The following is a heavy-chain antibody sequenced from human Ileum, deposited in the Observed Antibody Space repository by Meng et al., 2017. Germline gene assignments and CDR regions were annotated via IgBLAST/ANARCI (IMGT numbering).Heavy chain of an antibody. CDR1: VYTFTGYY. Sequence: ASVPVSCMASVYTFTGYYMHWVRQAPGQGLEWMGWINPNSGGTNYAQKFQGRVTMTRDTSISTAYMELSRLRSDHTAVYYCARICGGDCYYYYYYGMDVWGQGTTVTVSS. CDR2: INPNSGGT. V-gene: IGHV1-2*02. D-gene: IGHD2-21*02. CDR3: ARICGGDCYYYYYYGMDV. J-gene: IGHJ6*02.